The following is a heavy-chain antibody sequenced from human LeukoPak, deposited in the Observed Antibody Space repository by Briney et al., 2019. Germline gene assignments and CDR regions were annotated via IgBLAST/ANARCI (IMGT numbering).Heavy chain of an antibody. D-gene: IGHD3-10*01. CDR2: TYYSGSP. J-gene: IGHJ3*02. CDR3: ARYYYGSGVPRAFDI. V-gene: IGHV4-59*08. Sequence: KASETLSLTCTVSGGSFSDNYWSWIRQPPGKGLEWIGYTYYSGSPRYDPSLRSRVTISADTSKSQFSLKLISVTAADTAVYYCARYYYGSGVPRAFDIWGQGTMVTVSS. CDR1: GGSFSDNY.